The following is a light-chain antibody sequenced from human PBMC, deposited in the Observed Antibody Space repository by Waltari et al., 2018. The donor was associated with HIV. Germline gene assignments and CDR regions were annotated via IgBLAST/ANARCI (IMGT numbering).Light chain of an antibody. V-gene: IGLV1-40*01. CDR3: QSYDSSLSGFV. J-gene: IGLJ1*01. CDR1: ISNIGAGSD. Sequence: QSVLTQPPSVSGAPGQRVTISCPGSISNIGAGSDVHWYQQFPGTAPKLLIYGNNNRPSGVPDRFSGSMPGTSVSLAITGLQAEDEADYYCQSYDSSLSGFVFGTGTKVTVL. CDR2: GNN.